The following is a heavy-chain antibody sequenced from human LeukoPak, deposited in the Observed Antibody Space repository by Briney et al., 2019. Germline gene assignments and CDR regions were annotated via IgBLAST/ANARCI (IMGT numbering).Heavy chain of an antibody. J-gene: IGHJ6*02. CDR2: ISYDGSNK. V-gene: IGHV3-30*19. D-gene: IGHD4-17*01. Sequence: LPGGSLRLSCAASGFTFSSYGMHWVRQAPDKGLEWVAVISYDGSNKYYADSVKGRFTISRDNSKNTLYLQMNSLRAEDTAVYYCARAGDYVGSYYGMDVWGQGTTVTVSS. CDR1: GFTFSSYG. CDR3: ARAGDYVGSYYGMDV.